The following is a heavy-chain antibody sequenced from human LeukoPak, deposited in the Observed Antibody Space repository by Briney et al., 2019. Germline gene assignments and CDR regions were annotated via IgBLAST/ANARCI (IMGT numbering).Heavy chain of an antibody. J-gene: IGHJ4*02. CDR1: GFTFSSYS. Sequence: PGGSLRLSCAASGFTFSSYSMNSVRQAPGKGLEWVSSIRSSSSYIYYASAEKGRFTISRDNAKDSLYLQIDSLRAEGTAVYYCARSGYASSGSYFDYWGQGTLVTVSS. V-gene: IGHV3-21*01. CDR2: IRSSSSYI. D-gene: IGHD3-22*01. CDR3: ARSGYASSGSYFDY.